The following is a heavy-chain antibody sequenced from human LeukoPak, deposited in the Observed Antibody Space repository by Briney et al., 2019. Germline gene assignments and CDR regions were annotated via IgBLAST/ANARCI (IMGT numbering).Heavy chain of an antibody. CDR1: RFTFSSYA. Sequence: GGSLRLSCAASRFTFSSYAMHWVRQAPGKGLEWVAVISYDGSNKYYADSVKGRFTISRDNSKNTLYLQMNSLRAEDTAVYYCARDTYYYDSSGYFDYWGQGTLVTVSS. CDR2: ISYDGSNK. J-gene: IGHJ4*02. CDR3: ARDTYYYDSSGYFDY. V-gene: IGHV3-30-3*01. D-gene: IGHD3-22*01.